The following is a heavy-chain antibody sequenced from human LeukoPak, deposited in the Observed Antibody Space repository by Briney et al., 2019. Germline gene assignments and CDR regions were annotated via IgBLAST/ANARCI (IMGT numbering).Heavy chain of an antibody. D-gene: IGHD3-3*01. CDR3: ARDPRVFGVVIVN. CDR2: ISSSSSYI. Sequence: GSLRLSCAASGFNLSSYSMNWVRQAPGKGLEWVSSISSSSSYIYYADSVKGRFTISRDNAKNSLYLQMNSLRAEDTAVYYCARDPRVFGVVIVNWGQGTLVTVSS. V-gene: IGHV3-21*01. J-gene: IGHJ4*02. CDR1: GFNLSSYS.